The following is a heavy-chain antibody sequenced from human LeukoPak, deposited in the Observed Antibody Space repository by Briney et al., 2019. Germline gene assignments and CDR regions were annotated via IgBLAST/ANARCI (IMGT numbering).Heavy chain of an antibody. CDR2: IYTSGGT. V-gene: IGHV4-61*02. J-gene: IGHJ6*03. D-gene: IGHD2-21*01. CDR3: ARDRISLDYYYYMDV. CDR1: GGSIGSGSYY. Sequence: PSETLSLTCTVSGGSIGSGSYYWSWIRQPAGKGLEWIGRIYTSGGTNYNPSLKSLVTISVDTSKNQFSLKLSSVTAADTAVYYCARDRISLDYYYYMDVWGKGTTVTVSS.